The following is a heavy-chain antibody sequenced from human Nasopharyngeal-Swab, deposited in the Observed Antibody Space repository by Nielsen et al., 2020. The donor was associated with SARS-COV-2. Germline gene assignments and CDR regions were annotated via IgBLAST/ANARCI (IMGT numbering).Heavy chain of an antibody. CDR2: ISYDESNK. D-gene: IGHD3-16*01. V-gene: IGHV3-30-3*01. CDR3: ARDRPHWGCDY. CDR1: GFIFSSYA. Sequence: LSLTCAASGFIFSSYAMHWVRQAPGKGLEWVAVISYDESNKYYADSVKGRFTLSRDNSKNTVYLQMNSLRAEDTAVYYCARDRPHWGCDYWGQGTLVTVSS. J-gene: IGHJ4*02.